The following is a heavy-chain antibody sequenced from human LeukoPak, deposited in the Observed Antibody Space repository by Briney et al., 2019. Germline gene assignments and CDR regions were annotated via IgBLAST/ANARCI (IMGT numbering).Heavy chain of an antibody. D-gene: IGHD4-23*01. CDR2: IYYTGST. Sequence: PSETLSLTCTVSGGSVSHGTYYWSWIRQPPGTGLEWIGYIYYTGSTNYNPSLKSRVTISVDTSKNQFSLKLSSVTAADTAVYYCARDPVYGGKGLGPWGQGTLVTVSS. J-gene: IGHJ5*02. CDR3: ARDPVYGGKGLGP. V-gene: IGHV4-61*01. CDR1: GGSVSHGTYY.